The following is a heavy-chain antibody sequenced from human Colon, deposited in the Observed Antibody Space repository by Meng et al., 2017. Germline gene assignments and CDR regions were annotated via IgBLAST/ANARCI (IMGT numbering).Heavy chain of an antibody. Sequence: GESLKISCAASGFTFSSYEMNWVRQAPGKGLEWISYISSSGDTMYYADSVKGRFTISRDNANNSLYLQMNSLRAEDTAVYYCARVKGLRWHYFDYWGHGKLVNVSS. V-gene: IGHV3-48*03. CDR1: GFTFSSYE. CDR3: ARVKGLRWHYFDY. D-gene: IGHD4-23*01. J-gene: IGHJ4*01. CDR2: ISSSGDTM.